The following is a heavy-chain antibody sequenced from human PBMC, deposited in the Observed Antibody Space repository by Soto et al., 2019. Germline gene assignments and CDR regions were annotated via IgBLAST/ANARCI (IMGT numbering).Heavy chain of an antibody. CDR3: ASISDSSGWYTAFDI. D-gene: IGHD6-19*01. CDR1: GYTFTSYG. Sequence: XSVKVSCKASGYTFTSYGISWVRQAPGQGLEWMGWISAYNGNTNYAQKLQGRVTMTTDTSTSTAYMELRSLRSDDTAVYYCASISDSSGWYTAFDIWGQGTMVTVSS. CDR2: ISAYNGNT. V-gene: IGHV1-18*01. J-gene: IGHJ3*02.